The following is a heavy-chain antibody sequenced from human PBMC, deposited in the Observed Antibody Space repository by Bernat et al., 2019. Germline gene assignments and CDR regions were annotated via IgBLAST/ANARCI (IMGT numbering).Heavy chain of an antibody. J-gene: IGHJ4*02. CDR1: GYSFTIYW. D-gene: IGHD6-13*01. CDR2: IDPSDSYT. CDR3: ARNRVTTGYSGSWYVY. V-gene: IGHV5-10-1*03. Sequence: EVQLVQSGAEVKKPGESLRISCKGSGYSFTIYWISWVRQMPGKGLEWMGRIDPSDSYTNYSPSFQGHVSNSAAKAISTAYLKWGSRKAWDTAMYYCARNRVTTGYSGSWYVYWGQGTLVTVSS.